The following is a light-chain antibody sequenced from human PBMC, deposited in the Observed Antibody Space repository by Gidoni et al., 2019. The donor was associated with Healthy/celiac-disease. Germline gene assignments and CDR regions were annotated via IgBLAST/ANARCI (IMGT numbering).Light chain of an antibody. J-gene: IGLJ3*02. CDR1: SSDVGGYNY. Sequence: QYALTQPAAVSGSPGQPITLACTGTSSDVGGYNYVSWYQQHPGKAPKLMIYDVSHRPSGVSNRFSGSKSGNTASLTISGLQAEDDADYYCSSYTSSSTWVFGGGTKLTVL. CDR2: DVS. V-gene: IGLV2-14*03. CDR3: SSYTSSSTWV.